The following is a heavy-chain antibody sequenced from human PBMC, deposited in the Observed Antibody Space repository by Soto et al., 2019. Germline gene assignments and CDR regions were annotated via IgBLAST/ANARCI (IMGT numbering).Heavy chain of an antibody. Sequence: SETLSLTCAVYGGSFSGYYWSWIRQPPGKGLEWIGEINHSGSTNYNPSLKSRFTISVDTSKNEFSLKLSSVTAADTAVYYCSGFGELLYYWGQGTLVTVSS. CDR2: INHSGST. CDR1: GGSFSGYY. D-gene: IGHD3-10*01. J-gene: IGHJ4*02. CDR3: SGFGELLYY. V-gene: IGHV4-34*01.